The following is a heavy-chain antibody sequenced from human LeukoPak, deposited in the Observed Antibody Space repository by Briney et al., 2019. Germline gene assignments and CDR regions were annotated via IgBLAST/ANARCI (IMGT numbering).Heavy chain of an antibody. CDR3: ARDFRDGSGSYRY. D-gene: IGHD3-10*01. V-gene: IGHV3-21*01. Sequence: GGPLRLSCAASGFTFSSYSMNWVRQAPGKGLEWVSSISSSSSYIYYADSVKGRFTISRDNAKNSLYLQMNSLRAEDTAVYYCARDFRDGSGSYRYWGQGTLVTVSS. CDR2: ISSSSSYI. CDR1: GFTFSSYS. J-gene: IGHJ4*02.